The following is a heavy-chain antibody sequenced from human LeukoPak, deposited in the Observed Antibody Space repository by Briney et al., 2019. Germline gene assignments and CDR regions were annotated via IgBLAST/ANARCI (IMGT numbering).Heavy chain of an antibody. CDR1: GYSISSCYY. D-gene: IGHD2-2*02. V-gene: IGHV4-38-2*01. CDR3: ARHCSSTSCYNLVRFDP. J-gene: IGHJ5*02. Sequence: PSETLSLTCAVYGYSISSCYYWGWIRQPPGKGLEWIGSIYHSGSTYYNPSLKSRVTISVDTSKNQFSLKLSSVTAADTAVYYCARHCSSTSCYNLVRFDPSGQGNLVTVSS. CDR2: IYHSGST.